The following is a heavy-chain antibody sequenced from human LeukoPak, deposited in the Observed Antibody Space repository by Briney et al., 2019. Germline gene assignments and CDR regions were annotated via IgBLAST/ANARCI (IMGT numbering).Heavy chain of an antibody. CDR3: AGRWNYGRNYYIDV. Sequence: PSETLSLTCAVYGGSFSHYYWSWIRQSPGMGLEWMGEINDSGTINYNPSLMSRVTISVDKSKNQFSLKLSSATAADTAVYYCAGRWNYGRNYYIDVWGKGATVSVSS. CDR1: GGSFSHYY. D-gene: IGHD1-7*01. J-gene: IGHJ6*03. CDR2: INDSGTI. V-gene: IGHV4-34*01.